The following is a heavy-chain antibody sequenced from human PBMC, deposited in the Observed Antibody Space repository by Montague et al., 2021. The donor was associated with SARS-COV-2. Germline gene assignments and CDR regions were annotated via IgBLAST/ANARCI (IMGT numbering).Heavy chain of an antibody. CDR1: GFSLSTSGVG. D-gene: IGHD5-12*01. CDR3: AHQTSGCPIDFGF. V-gene: IGHV2-5*01. Sequence: PALVKPTQTPTLTCSFSGFSLSTSGVGVGWIRQPPGKALECLALIYWNDDKRYSPSLKNRLTVIKDTSKNQVVLSMTNMEPVDTATYYCAHQTSGCPIDFGFWGQGALVTVSS. J-gene: IGHJ4*02. CDR2: IYWNDDK.